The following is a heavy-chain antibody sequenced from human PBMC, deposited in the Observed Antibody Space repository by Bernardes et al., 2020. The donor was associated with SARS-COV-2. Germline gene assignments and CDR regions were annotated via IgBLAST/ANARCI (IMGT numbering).Heavy chain of an antibody. Sequence: SETLSLTCTVSGGSISSGSHYWGWIRQPAAKGLEWIGRIETSGTTSYNPSLQSRVTISVDTSKNQFSLKLSSVTAADTAVYFCARHVYSYDITGGMDVWGQGTTVTVSS. J-gene: IGHJ6*02. CDR1: GGSISSGSHY. CDR3: ARHVYSYDITGGMDV. D-gene: IGHD3-9*01. V-gene: IGHV4-61*02. CDR2: IETSGTT.